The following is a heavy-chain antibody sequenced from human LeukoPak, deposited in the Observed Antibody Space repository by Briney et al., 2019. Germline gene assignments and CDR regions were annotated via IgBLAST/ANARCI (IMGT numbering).Heavy chain of an antibody. CDR1: GFTFSSYG. Sequence: HPGGSLRLSCAASGFTFSSYGMSWVRQAPGKGLEWVSTISYSGGNTDYADSVEGRFTVSRDNSKNTLYLQVNSLRAGDTAVYYCARDRYCSGGSCHGDFAYWGQGTLVTVSS. J-gene: IGHJ4*02. D-gene: IGHD2-15*01. CDR3: ARDRYCSGGSCHGDFAY. V-gene: IGHV3-23*01. CDR2: ISYSGGNT.